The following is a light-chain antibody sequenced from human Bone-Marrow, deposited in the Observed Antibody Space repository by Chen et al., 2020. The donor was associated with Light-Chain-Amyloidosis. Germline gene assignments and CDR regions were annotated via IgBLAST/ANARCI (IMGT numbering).Light chain of an antibody. V-gene: IGLV3-21*02. J-gene: IGLJ3*02. Sequence: SYVLTQPSSVSVAPGQTATIACGGNNIGSTSVHWYPQTPGQAPRLVVYDDSDRPSGIPERLSGSNSGNTATLAISRVEAGDEAAYYCQVWDRSSDRPVFGGGTKLTVL. CDR1: NIGSTS. CDR3: QVWDRSSDRPV. CDR2: DDS.